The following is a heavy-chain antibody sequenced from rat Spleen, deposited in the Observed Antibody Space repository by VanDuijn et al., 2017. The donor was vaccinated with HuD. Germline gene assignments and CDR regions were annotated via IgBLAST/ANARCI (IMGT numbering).Heavy chain of an antibody. D-gene: IGHD1-11*01. J-gene: IGHJ2*01. V-gene: IGHV5S13*01. CDR3: ARQDYGGYWFAY. Sequence: EVQLVESGGGLVQPGRSLKLSCAASGFTFSNYGMAWVRQTPTKGLEWVASISAGGGNTYYRDSVKGRFTVSRDNAKSTLYLQMDSLRSEDTATYYCARQDYGGYWFAYWGQGVMVTVSS. CDR2: ISAGGGNT. CDR1: GFTFSNYG.